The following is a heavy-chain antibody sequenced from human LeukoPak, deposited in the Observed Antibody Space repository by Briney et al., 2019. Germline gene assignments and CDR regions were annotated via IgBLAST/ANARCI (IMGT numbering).Heavy chain of an antibody. Sequence: RTGGSLRLSCAASGFIVSSHYMNWVRQAPGKGLEWVSVLYSGGSTYYADSVKGRFTISRDNSKNTLYLQMNSLRLEDTAVYYCARDRSGWYPDAFDIWGQGTMVTVSS. V-gene: IGHV3-53*01. D-gene: IGHD6-19*01. CDR3: ARDRSGWYPDAFDI. CDR1: GFIVSSHY. J-gene: IGHJ3*02. CDR2: LYSGGST.